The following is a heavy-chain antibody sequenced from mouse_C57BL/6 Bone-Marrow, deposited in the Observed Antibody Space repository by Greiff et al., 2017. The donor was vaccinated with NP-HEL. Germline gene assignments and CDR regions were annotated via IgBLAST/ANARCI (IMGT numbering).Heavy chain of an antibody. V-gene: IGHV1-55*01. J-gene: IGHJ3*01. CDR1: GYTFTSYW. D-gene: IGHD1-1*01. Sequence: VQLQQPGAELVKPGASVKMSCKASGYTFTSYWITWVKQRPGQGLEWIGDIYPGSGSTNYNEKFKSKATLTVDTSSSTAYMQLSSLTSEDSAVYYCAREGDYYGSSYAWFAYWGQGTLVTVSA. CDR3: AREGDYYGSSYAWFAY. CDR2: IYPGSGST.